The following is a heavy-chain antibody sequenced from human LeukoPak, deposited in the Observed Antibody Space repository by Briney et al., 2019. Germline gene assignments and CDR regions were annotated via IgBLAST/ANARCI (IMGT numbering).Heavy chain of an antibody. J-gene: IGHJ6*03. CDR3: ARVALDYYYMDV. Sequence: SVKVSCKASGGTFSSYAISWVRQAPGQGLEWMGGIIPIFGTANYAQKFQGRVTITTDESTSTAYMELSSLRSEDTAVYYCARVALDYYYMDVWGKGTTVTVSS. CDR1: GGTFSSYA. CDR2: IIPIFGTA. V-gene: IGHV1-69*05. D-gene: IGHD3-3*02.